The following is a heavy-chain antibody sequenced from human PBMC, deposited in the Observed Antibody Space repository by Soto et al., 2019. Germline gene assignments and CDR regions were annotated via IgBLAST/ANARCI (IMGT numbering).Heavy chain of an antibody. J-gene: IGHJ4*02. CDR3: AREVRLAAAGTDYFDY. V-gene: IGHV3-30-3*01. D-gene: IGHD6-13*01. CDR1: GFTFSSYA. CDR2: ISYDGSNK. Sequence: QVQMVESGGGVVQPGRSLRLSCAASGFTFSSYAMHWVRQAPGKGLKWVAAISYDGSNKYYADSVKGRFTISRDNSKNTLYLQMNSLRAEDTAVYYCAREVRLAAAGTDYFDYWGQGTLVTVSS.